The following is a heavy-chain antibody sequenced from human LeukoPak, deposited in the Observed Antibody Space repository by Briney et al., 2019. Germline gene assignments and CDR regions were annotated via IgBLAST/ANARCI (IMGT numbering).Heavy chain of an antibody. CDR3: ARHYYDSSGYYDAFDI. V-gene: IGHV3-30-3*01. J-gene: IGHJ3*02. CDR2: ISYDETND. CDR1: GFTFSSYA. Sequence: GGSLRLSCAASGFTFSSYAMHWVRQAPGKGLEWVALISYDETNDYYADSVKGRFTIYRDNSKNTLYLQMNSLRAEDTAVYYCARHYYDSSGYYDAFDIWGQGTMVTVSS. D-gene: IGHD3-22*01.